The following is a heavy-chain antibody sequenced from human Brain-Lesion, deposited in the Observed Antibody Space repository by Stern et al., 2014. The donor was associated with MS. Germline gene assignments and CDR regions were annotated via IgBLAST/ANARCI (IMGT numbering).Heavy chain of an antibody. CDR2: IYYSGDT. CDR1: GGSVSSTSYA. D-gene: IGHD2-15*01. CDR3: AGEEDIRYCSGGSCTGNWFDP. Sequence: QLVESGPGLVKPSETLSLTCTVAGGSVSSTSYAWAWIRPPPGKGLEWIGTIYYSGDTYYSPFLTSRLPLSLATSKNQFSLARGSGTAADTAVYYCAGEEDIRYCSGGSCTGNWFDPWGQGTLVTVSS. J-gene: IGHJ5*02. V-gene: IGHV4-39*01.